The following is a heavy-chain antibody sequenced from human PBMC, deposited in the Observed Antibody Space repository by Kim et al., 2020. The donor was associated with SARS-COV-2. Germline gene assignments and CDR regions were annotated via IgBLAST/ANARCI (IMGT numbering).Heavy chain of an antibody. D-gene: IGHD1-26*01. Sequence: SETLSLTCTVSGGSISSGGYYWSWIRQHPGKGLEWIGYIYYSGSTYYNPSLKSRVTISVDTSKNQFSLKLSSVTAADTAVYYCARDPMGATDAFDIWGQGTMVTVSS. J-gene: IGHJ3*02. CDR3: ARDPMGATDAFDI. CDR1: GGSISSGGYY. CDR2: IYYSGST. V-gene: IGHV4-31*03.